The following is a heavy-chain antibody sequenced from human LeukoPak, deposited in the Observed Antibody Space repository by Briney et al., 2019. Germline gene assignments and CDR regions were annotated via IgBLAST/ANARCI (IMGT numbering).Heavy chain of an antibody. Sequence: GGSLRLSCAASGFTFSHYWMTWVRQAPGKGLEWVAQINQDGSEEYYMDSVKARFTISRDNAKNSVFLQMNSLRAEDTAVYYCVRDGGVSGYDLLDYWGQGTLVTVSS. V-gene: IGHV3-7*01. CDR3: VRDGGVSGYDLLDY. CDR2: INQDGSEE. D-gene: IGHD5-12*01. J-gene: IGHJ4*02. CDR1: GFTFSHYW.